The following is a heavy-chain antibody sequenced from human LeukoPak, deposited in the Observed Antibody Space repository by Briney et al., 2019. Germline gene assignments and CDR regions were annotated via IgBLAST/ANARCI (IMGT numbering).Heavy chain of an antibody. CDR2: IGTAGDT. CDR3: ARAVTYCSGGSCYQTFDY. CDR1: GFTFSSYD. J-gene: IGHJ4*02. V-gene: IGHV3-13*01. Sequence: GGSLRLSCAASGFTFSSYDMHWVRQATGKGLEWVSAIGTAGDTYYPGSVKGRFTISRENAKNSLYLQMNSLRAGDTAVYYCARAVTYCSGGSCYQTFDYWGQGTLVTVSS. D-gene: IGHD2-15*01.